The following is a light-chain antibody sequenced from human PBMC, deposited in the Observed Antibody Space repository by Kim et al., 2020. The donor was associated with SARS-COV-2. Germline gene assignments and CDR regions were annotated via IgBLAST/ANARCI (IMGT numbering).Light chain of an antibody. J-gene: IGKJ2*01. Sequence: TLSLSPGERATLSCRARQTVRTSFAWYQQKPGQAHRLLIYDTSNRATGIPAKFSGSGSGTDFTLTISSLEPADSAVYYCQQRANWLFGQGTKLEI. CDR2: DTS. CDR3: QQRANWL. V-gene: IGKV3-11*01. CDR1: QTVRTS.